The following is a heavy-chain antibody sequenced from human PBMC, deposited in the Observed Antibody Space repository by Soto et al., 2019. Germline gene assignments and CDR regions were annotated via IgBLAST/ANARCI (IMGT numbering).Heavy chain of an antibody. V-gene: IGHV4-39*01. CDR1: GGYISSSSYY. Sequence: QLQLQESGPGLVKPSETLSLTCTVSGGYISSSSYYWGWIRQPPGKGLEWIGSIYYSGSTYYNPSLKSRVTISVDTSKNQFSLKLSYVTAADTAVYYCASATWVVVVVAAMDAFDSWGQGTMVTVSS. CDR3: ASATWVVVVVAAMDAFDS. D-gene: IGHD2-15*01. J-gene: IGHJ3*02. CDR2: IYYSGST.